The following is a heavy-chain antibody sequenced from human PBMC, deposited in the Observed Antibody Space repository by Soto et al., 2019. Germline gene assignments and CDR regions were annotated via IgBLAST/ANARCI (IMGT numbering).Heavy chain of an antibody. CDR1: GDTFSFYS. CDR3: ASSYGSGYRAFDY. CDR2: VNPILSMS. V-gene: IGHV1-69*04. D-gene: IGHD3-10*01. J-gene: IGHJ4*02. Sequence: QVQLVQSGAEVKRPGSSVKVSCKASGDTFSFYSLNWVRQAPGLGLEWMGRVNPILSMSNYAQRFQGRVTMTAVKSTSAAYMELSGLRSEDTAMYYCASSYGSGYRAFDYWGQGALVTVSS.